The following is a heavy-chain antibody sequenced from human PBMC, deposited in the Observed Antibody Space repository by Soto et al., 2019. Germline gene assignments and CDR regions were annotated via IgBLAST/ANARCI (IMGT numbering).Heavy chain of an antibody. Sequence: SLRLSCAASGFTFSSYSMNWVRQAPGKGLEWVSSISSSSSYIYYADSVKGRFTISRDNAKNSLYLQMNSLRAEDTAVYYCARAGRYFDWLLSGPNYGMDVWGQGTTVTVSS. J-gene: IGHJ6*02. D-gene: IGHD3-9*01. CDR3: ARAGRYFDWLLSGPNYGMDV. CDR1: GFTFSSYS. V-gene: IGHV3-21*01. CDR2: ISSSSSYI.